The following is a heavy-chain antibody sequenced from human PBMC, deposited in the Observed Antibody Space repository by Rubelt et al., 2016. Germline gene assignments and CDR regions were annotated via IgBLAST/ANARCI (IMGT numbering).Heavy chain of an antibody. V-gene: IGHV4-59*01. J-gene: IGHJ5*02. CDR2: IYYSGST. D-gene: IGHD6-19*01. Sequence: QLQLQESGPGLVKPSQTLSLTCTVSGGSISSYYWSWIRQPPGKGLEWIGYIYYSGSTNYNPSLKSRVTISADTSKNQFSLKLSSVTAADTAVYYCATVELEVAGKYNWFDPWGQGTLVTVSS. CDR3: ATVELEVAGKYNWFDP. CDR1: GGSISSYY.